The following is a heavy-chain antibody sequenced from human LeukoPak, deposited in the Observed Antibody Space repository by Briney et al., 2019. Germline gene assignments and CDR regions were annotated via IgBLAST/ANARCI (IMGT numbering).Heavy chain of an antibody. V-gene: IGHV4-34*01. Sequence: SETLSLTCAVYGGSFSGYYWRWIRQPPGKGLEWIGEINHSGSTNYNPSLKSRVTISVDTSKNQFSLKLSSVTAADTAVNYCARRTSYYYDSSGYPFDYWGQGTLVTVSS. CDR2: INHSGST. CDR1: GGSFSGYY. D-gene: IGHD3-22*01. CDR3: ARRTSYYYDSSGYPFDY. J-gene: IGHJ4*02.